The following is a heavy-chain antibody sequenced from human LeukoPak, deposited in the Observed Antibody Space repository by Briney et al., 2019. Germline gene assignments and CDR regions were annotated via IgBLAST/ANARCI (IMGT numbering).Heavy chain of an antibody. CDR3: ASLTLSDTSGYGEFDY. V-gene: IGHV4-59*08. Sequence: SGTLSLTCTVSGGSISSYYWSWIRQPPGKGLEWIGYIYYSGSTDYNPSLKSRVTISIDTSKNQFSLKLNSVTAADTAVYYCASLTLSDTSGYGEFDYWGQGTLVTVSS. CDR2: IYYSGST. D-gene: IGHD3-22*01. J-gene: IGHJ4*02. CDR1: GGSISSYY.